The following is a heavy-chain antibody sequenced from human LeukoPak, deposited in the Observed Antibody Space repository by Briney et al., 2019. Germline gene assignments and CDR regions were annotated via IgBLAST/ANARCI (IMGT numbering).Heavy chain of an antibody. Sequence: PGGSLRLSCAASGFTFDAYEINWVRQAPGKGLEWVSYISGSGRTIYYADSVKGRFTISWDNAKNSVYPQMNRLRAEDTAVYYCARGVYGRFDSWGQGTLVTVSS. V-gene: IGHV3-48*03. D-gene: IGHD2/OR15-2a*01. CDR1: GFTFDAYE. CDR2: ISGSGRTI. J-gene: IGHJ5*01. CDR3: ARGVYGRFDS.